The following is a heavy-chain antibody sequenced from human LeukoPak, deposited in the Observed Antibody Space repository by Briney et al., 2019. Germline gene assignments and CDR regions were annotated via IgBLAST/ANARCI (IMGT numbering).Heavy chain of an antibody. D-gene: IGHD3-22*01. CDR2: IYTSGST. Sequence: PSETLSLTCTVSGGSISSGSFYWSWIRQPAGKALEWIGRIYTSGSTNYNPSLKSRVTMSVDTSKNQFSLKLRSVTAADTAVYYCASEYYYDTSGYYSLASWGQGHLVTVSS. CDR3: ASEYYYDTSGYYSLAS. CDR1: GGSISSGSFY. J-gene: IGHJ4*02. V-gene: IGHV4-61*02.